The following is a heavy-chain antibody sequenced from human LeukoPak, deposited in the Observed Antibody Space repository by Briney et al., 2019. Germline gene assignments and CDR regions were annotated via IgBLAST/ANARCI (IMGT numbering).Heavy chain of an antibody. CDR1: GGTFSSYA. CDR3: AGEGGYVPGNWFDP. D-gene: IGHD5-12*01. Sequence: SVKVSCKASGGTFSSYAISWVRQAPGQGLEWMGGIIPIFGTANYAQKFQGRVTITTDESTSTAYMELSSLRSEDTAVYYCAGEGGYVPGNWFDPWGQGTLVTVSS. CDR2: IIPIFGTA. J-gene: IGHJ5*02. V-gene: IGHV1-69*05.